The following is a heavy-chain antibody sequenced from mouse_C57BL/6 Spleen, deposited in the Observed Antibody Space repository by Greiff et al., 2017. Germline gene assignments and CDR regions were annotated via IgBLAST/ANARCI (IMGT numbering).Heavy chain of an antibody. Sequence: QVQLQQSGAELVKPGASVKISCKASGYAFSSYWMNWVKQRPGKGLEWIGQIYPGDGDTNHNGKFKGKATLTADKSSSTAYMQLSSLTSEDSAVYFCARRTGTGAMDYWGQGTSVTVSS. CDR3: ARRTGTGAMDY. J-gene: IGHJ4*01. V-gene: IGHV1-80*01. CDR1: GYAFSSYW. CDR2: IYPGDGDT. D-gene: IGHD4-1*01.